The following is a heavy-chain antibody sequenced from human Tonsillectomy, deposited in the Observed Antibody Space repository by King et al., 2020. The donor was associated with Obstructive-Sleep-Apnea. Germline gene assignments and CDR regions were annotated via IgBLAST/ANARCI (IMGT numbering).Heavy chain of an antibody. D-gene: IGHD1-14*01. CDR3: TPQPGDY. CDR1: GFTFSYAW. J-gene: IGHJ4*02. Sequence: VQLVESGGGLVKPGGSLRLSCVASGFTFSYAWMTWVRQAPGKGLDWVGRIKSEADGVTTDYAAPVKGRFTISRDDSKNTLYLQMNSLKIEDTALYYCTPQPGDYWGQGTLVTVSS. V-gene: IGHV3-15*01. CDR2: IKSEADGVTT.